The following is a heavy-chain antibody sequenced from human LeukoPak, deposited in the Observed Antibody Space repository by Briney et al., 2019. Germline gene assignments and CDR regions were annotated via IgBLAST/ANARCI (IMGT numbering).Heavy chain of an antibody. CDR3: ARGVDERTRYFDWLPQYNWFDP. J-gene: IGHJ5*02. CDR1: GYTFTSYD. Sequence: ASVKVSCKASGYTFTSYDINWVRQATGQGLEWMGWMNPNSGNTGYAQKFQGRVTITRNTSISTAYMELSSLRSEDTAVYYCARGVDERTRYFDWLPQYNWFDPWGQGTLVTVSS. CDR2: MNPNSGNT. D-gene: IGHD3-9*01. V-gene: IGHV1-8*03.